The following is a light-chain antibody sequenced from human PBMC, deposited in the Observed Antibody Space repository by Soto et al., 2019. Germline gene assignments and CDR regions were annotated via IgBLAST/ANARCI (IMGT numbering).Light chain of an antibody. CDR1: SGDIGGYNY. CDR3: CSYASSSLV. CDR2: DVN. V-gene: IGLV2-11*01. J-gene: IGLJ2*01. Sequence: QSALTQPRSVSGSPGQSVTISCTGASGDIGGYNYVSWYQHHPGKAPKLIIFDVNKRPSGVPDRFSGSKSGNTASLTISGLQPEDEADYYCCSYASSSLVFGGGTKLTVL.